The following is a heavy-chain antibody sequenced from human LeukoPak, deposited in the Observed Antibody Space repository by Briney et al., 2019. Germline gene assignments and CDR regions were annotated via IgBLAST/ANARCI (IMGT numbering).Heavy chain of an antibody. J-gene: IGHJ4*02. CDR3: ATAETDGSGSYFYFDY. Sequence: RASVKVSCKVSGYTLTELSMHWVRQAPGKGLEWMGGFYPEDGETIYAQKFQGRVTMTEDTSTDTTYMELSSLNSEDTAVYYCATAETDGSGSYFYFDYWGQGSLVTVSS. V-gene: IGHV1-24*01. CDR1: GYTLTELS. CDR2: FYPEDGET. D-gene: IGHD3-10*01.